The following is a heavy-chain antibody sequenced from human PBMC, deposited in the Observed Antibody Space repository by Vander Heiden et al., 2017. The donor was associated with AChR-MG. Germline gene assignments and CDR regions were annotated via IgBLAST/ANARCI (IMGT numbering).Heavy chain of an antibody. CDR2: FDPEDGTT. J-gene: IGHJ4*02. CDR1: GYTLSELS. D-gene: IGHD6-19*01. V-gene: IGHV1-24*01. CDR3: TTGPGSWSTSGWNSLFY. Sequence: QVQLVQSGAEVKKPGASVKVSCKVSGYTLSELSMHWVRQAPGKGLEWMGSFDPEDGTTNYAQKLQGRVTMTDDRSADTAYMELSSLRSEDTAVYYCTTGPGSWSTSGWNSLFYWGQGTLITVSS.